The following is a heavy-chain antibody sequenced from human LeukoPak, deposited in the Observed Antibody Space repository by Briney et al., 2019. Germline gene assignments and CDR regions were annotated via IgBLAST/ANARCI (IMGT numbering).Heavy chain of an antibody. Sequence: PGGSLRLSCAASGFTFSDYDMHWVRQATGKGLEWVSAIGTAGDTYYTGSVKGRFTTSRENAKNSLYPQMNSLRAGDTAVYYCARVAKERVGGVYYFDYWGQGTLVTVSS. V-gene: IGHV3-13*01. J-gene: IGHJ4*02. CDR1: GFTFSDYD. D-gene: IGHD1-1*01. CDR2: IGTAGDT. CDR3: ARVAKERVGGVYYFDY.